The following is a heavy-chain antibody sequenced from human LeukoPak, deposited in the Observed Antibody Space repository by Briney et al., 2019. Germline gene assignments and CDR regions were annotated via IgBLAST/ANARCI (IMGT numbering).Heavy chain of an antibody. J-gene: IGHJ3*02. Sequence: GGSLRLSCAASGFTFSSYTMSWVRQAPGKGLEWVSTITDSGGTTYYADSVKGRFTISRDNSKNTLYLQMNSLRAEDTAVYYCAKTYPSTDAFDIWGQGTMVTVSS. CDR3: AKTYPSTDAFDI. CDR1: GFTFSSYT. V-gene: IGHV3-23*01. CDR2: ITDSGGTT.